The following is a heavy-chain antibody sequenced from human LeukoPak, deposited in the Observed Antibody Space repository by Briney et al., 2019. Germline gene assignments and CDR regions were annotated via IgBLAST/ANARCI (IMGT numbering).Heavy chain of an antibody. D-gene: IGHD5-12*01. CDR1: GGSISSYY. Sequence: SETLSLTCTVSGGSISSYYWSWIRQPPGKGLEWIGYIYYSGSTNYNPSLKSRVTISVDTSKNQFSLKLSSVTAADTAVYYCARDEVATINFYYYGMDVWGQGTTVTVSS. J-gene: IGHJ6*02. CDR3: ARDEVATINFYYYGMDV. CDR2: IYYSGST. V-gene: IGHV4-59*12.